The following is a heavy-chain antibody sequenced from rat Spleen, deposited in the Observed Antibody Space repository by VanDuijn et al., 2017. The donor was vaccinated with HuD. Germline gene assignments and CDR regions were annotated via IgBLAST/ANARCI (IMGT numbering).Heavy chain of an antibody. J-gene: IGHJ2*01. CDR3: TTDRMVRDY. CDR1: GFTFSNYY. CDR2: ITTGGGNT. Sequence: EVKLVESGGGLVQPGRSLKLSCAASGFTFSNYYMAWVRQAPTKGLEWVASITTGGGNTYYRDSVKGRFTISRDNAKSTLYLQMNSLRSEDTATYYCTTDRMVRDYWGQGVMVTVSS. D-gene: IGHD1-12*03. V-gene: IGHV5-27*01.